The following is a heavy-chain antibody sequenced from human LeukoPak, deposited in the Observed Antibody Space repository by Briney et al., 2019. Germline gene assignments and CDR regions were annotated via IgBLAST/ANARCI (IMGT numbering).Heavy chain of an antibody. J-gene: IGHJ6*03. CDR1: GFTFSSYA. CDR2: ISYDGSNK. V-gene: IGHV3-30*04. CDR3: ARGVATTVYYYYYMDV. Sequence: PGRSLRLSCATSGFTFSSYAMHWVRQAPGKGLEWVAVISYDGSNKYYADSVKGRFTISRDNSKNTLYLQMNSLRAEDTAVYYCARGVATTVYYYYYMDVWGKGTTVTVSS. D-gene: IGHD5-12*01.